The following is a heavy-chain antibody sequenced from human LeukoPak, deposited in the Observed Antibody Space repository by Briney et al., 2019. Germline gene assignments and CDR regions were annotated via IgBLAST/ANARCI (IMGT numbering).Heavy chain of an antibody. D-gene: IGHD5-12*01. CDR1: GYTFTGYY. CDR2: IRYDGSNK. J-gene: IGHJ4*02. CDR3: AKDLLPSGYDYSYFDY. V-gene: IGHV3-30*02. Sequence: SCKASGYTFTGYYMHWVRQAPGKGLEWVAFIRYDGSNKYYADSVKGRFTISRDNSKNTLYLQMNSLRAEDTAVYYCAKDLLPSGYDYSYFDYWGQGTLVTVSS.